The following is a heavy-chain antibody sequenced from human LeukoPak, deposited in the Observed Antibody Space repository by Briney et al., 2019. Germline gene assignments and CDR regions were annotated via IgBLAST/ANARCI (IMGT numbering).Heavy chain of an antibody. J-gene: IGHJ4*02. Sequence: GESLKISCKGSGYSFTSYWIAWVRQMPGKGLEWMGIIHSADSNTKYSPSFQGQATISADKSISTAYLQWSGLKASDTAMYYCAGARHGDYRWDYWGQGTLVTVSS. CDR3: AGARHGDYRWDY. V-gene: IGHV5-51*01. CDR1: GYSFTSYW. CDR2: IHSADSNT. D-gene: IGHD4-17*01.